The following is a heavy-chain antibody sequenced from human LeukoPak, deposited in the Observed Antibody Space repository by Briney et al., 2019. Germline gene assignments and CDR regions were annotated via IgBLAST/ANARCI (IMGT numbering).Heavy chain of an antibody. CDR1: GYSISSGYY. CDR2: IYHSGST. V-gene: IGHV4-38-2*02. D-gene: IGHD3-10*01. J-gene: IGHJ4*02. CDR3: AREGGRYYDFDY. Sequence: SETLSLTCTVSGYSISSGYYWGWIRQPPGKGLEWIGSIYHSGSTYYNPSLKSRVTISVDTSKNQFSLKLSSVTAADTAVYYCAREGGRYYDFDYWGQGTLVTVSS.